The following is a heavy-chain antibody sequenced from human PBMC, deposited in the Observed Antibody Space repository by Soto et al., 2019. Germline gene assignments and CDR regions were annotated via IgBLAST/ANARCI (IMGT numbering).Heavy chain of an antibody. J-gene: IGHJ6*02. V-gene: IGHV5-51*01. CDR3: AKSDYFHTSGSLYGLDV. CDR2: INLDDSDT. Sequence: GESLKISCKASVDTFSSFWIAWVRQVPEKGLEWMGTINLDDSDTTYSPSFQGQVTISADKSLNTAYLQWNSLKASDTAIFFCAKSDYFHTSGSLYGLDVWGQGTTVTVSS. D-gene: IGHD3-22*01. CDR1: VDTFSSFW.